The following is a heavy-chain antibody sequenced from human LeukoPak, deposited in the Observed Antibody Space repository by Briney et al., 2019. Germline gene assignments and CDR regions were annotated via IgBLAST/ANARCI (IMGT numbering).Heavy chain of an antibody. D-gene: IGHD4-17*01. CDR1: GFTFSSYA. V-gene: IGHV3-11*06. Sequence: GGSLRLSCAASGFTFSSYAMSWIRQAPGKGLEWVSYISSSSSYTNYADSVKGRFTISRDNAKNSLYLQMNSLRAEDTAVYYCARDADYGDYGNYFDYWGQGTLVTVSS. CDR3: ARDADYGDYGNYFDY. J-gene: IGHJ4*02. CDR2: ISSSSSYT.